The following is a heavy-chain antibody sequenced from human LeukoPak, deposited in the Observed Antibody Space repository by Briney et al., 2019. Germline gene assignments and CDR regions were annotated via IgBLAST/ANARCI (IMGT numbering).Heavy chain of an antibody. J-gene: IGHJ4*02. V-gene: IGHV4-34*01. D-gene: IGHD5/OR15-5a*01. CDR1: GGSFSGYY. CDR3: ARGLRYQTDKGPFDY. CDR2: NNHSGST. Sequence: SETLSLTCAVYGGSFSGYYWSWIRQPPGKGLEWIGENNHSGSTNYNPSLKSRVTISVDTSKNQFSLKLSSVTAADTAVYYCARGLRYQTDKGPFDYWGQGTLVTVSS.